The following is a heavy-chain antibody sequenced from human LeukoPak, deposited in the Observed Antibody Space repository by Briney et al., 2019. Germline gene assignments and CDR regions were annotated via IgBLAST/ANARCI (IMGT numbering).Heavy chain of an antibody. CDR2: ISGSGGST. D-gene: IGHD3-9*01. Sequence: QSGGSLRLSCAASGFTFSSYAMSWVRQAPGKGLEWVSAISGSGGSTYYADSVKGRFTISRDSSKNTLYLQMNSLRAEDTAVYYCAKDFGLRYFDWLYPFFDYWGQGTLVTVSS. J-gene: IGHJ4*02. CDR1: GFTFSSYA. V-gene: IGHV3-23*01. CDR3: AKDFGLRYFDWLYPFFDY.